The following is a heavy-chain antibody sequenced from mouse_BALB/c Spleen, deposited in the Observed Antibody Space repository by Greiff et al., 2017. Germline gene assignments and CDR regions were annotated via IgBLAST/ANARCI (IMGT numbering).Heavy chain of an antibody. CDR2: IRNKANGYTT. Sequence: EVKLVESGGGLVQPGGSLRLSCATSGFTFTDYYMSWVRQPPGKALEWLGFIRNKANGYTTEYSASVKGRFTISRDNSQSILYLQMNTLRAEDSATYYCARDIYRSSIAYWGQGTLVTVSA. V-gene: IGHV7-3*02. D-gene: IGHD2-14*01. CDR3: ARDIYRSSIAY. CDR1: GFTFTDYY. J-gene: IGHJ3*01.